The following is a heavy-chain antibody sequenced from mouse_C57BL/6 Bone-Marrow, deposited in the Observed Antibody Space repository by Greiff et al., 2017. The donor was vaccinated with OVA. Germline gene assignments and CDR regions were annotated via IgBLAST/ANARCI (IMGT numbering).Heavy chain of an antibody. J-gene: IGHJ1*03. CDR2: INPNNGGT. Sequence: VQLQQSGPELVKPGASVKISCKASGYTFTDYYMNWVKQSHGKSLEWIGDINPNNGGTSYNQKFKGKATLTVDKSSSTAYMELRSLTSEDSAVYYCAPICYGNHWYFDVWGTGTTVTVSS. CDR3: APICYGNHWYFDV. D-gene: IGHD2-1*01. V-gene: IGHV1-26*01. CDR1: GYTFTDYY.